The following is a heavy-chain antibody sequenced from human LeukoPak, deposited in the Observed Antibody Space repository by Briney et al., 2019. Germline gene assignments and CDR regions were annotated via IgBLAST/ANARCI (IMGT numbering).Heavy chain of an antibody. D-gene: IGHD3-3*01. CDR3: ARQAPFPITIFGVVITTPLDY. J-gene: IGHJ4*02. Sequence: SETLSLTCTVSGGSISSSSYYWGWIRQPPGKGLEWIGSIYYSGSTYYNPSLKSRVTISVDTSKNQFSLKLSSVTAADTAVYYCARQAPFPITIFGVVITTPLDYWGQGTLVTVSS. V-gene: IGHV4-39*01. CDR1: GGSISSSSYY. CDR2: IYYSGST.